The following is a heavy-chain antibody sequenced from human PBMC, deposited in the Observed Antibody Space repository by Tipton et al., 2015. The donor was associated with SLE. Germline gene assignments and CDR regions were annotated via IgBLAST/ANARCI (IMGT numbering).Heavy chain of an antibody. V-gene: IGHV4-59*04. CDR2: IYYSGST. CDR1: GGSISSYY. J-gene: IGHJ6*03. Sequence: TLSLTCTVSGGSISSYYWSWIRQPPGKGLEWTGYIYYSGSTYYNPSLKSRVTISVDTSKKQFSLKVSSVTAADTAVYYCARSHTEGAWIQLTLHRFYYMDVWGKGTPVTVSS. D-gene: IGHD5-18*01. CDR3: ARSHTEGAWIQLTLHRFYYMDV.